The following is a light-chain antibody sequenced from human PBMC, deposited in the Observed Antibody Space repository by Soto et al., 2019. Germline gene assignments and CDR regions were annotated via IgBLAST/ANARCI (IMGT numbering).Light chain of an antibody. CDR2: EGT. V-gene: IGLV2-23*01. Sequence: QSVLTRPASVSASPGQSITIPCTGTSSDVGSYNLVSWFQQHPGKVPKLLIYEGTKRPSGLSDRFSGSKSGNTASLTISGLQAEDEADYYCYSYAGENLYVFGTGTKVTVL. CDR3: YSYAGENLYV. J-gene: IGLJ1*01. CDR1: SSDVGSYNL.